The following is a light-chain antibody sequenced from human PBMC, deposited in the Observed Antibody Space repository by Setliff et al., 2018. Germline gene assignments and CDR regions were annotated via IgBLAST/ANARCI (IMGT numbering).Light chain of an antibody. CDR3: QSYGGGLNGYV. CDR1: SSNLGAGFT. J-gene: IGLJ1*01. Sequence: QSVLTQPPSVSGAPGQRVTISCTGSSSNLGAGFTVHRYQVLPGTAPKLLIYSNNFRPSGVPDRFSGSKSGTSASLAITGLQSEDEADYYCQSYGGGLNGYVFGTGTKVTVL. V-gene: IGLV1-40*01. CDR2: SNN.